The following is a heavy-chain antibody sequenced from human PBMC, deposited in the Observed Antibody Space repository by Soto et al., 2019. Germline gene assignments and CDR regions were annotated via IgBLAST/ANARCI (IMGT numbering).Heavy chain of an antibody. CDR2: IYYSGST. J-gene: IGHJ4*02. D-gene: IGHD1-26*01. V-gene: IGHV4-39*01. CDR3: ASDSGSYHGEGY. CDR1: GGSISSSSYY. Sequence: QLQLQESGPGLVKPSETLSLTCTVSGGSISSSSYYWGWIRQPPGKGLEWIGSIYYSGSTYYNPSLKSRVTISVDTSKNQFSLKLSSVTAADTAVYYCASDSGSYHGEGYWGQGTLVTVSS.